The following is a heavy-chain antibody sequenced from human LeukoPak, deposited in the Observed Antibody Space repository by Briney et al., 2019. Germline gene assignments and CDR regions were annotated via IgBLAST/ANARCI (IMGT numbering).Heavy chain of an antibody. J-gene: IGHJ4*02. CDR3: ARLRGLLVAVAGPLYFDY. CDR2: IYYSGST. D-gene: IGHD6-19*01. V-gene: IGHV4-59*01. CDR1: GGSISSYY. Sequence: SETLSLTCTVSGGSISSYYWSWIRQPPGKGLEWIGYIYYSGSTDYNPSLKSRVTISVDTSKNQFSLKLSSVTAADTAVYYCARLRGLLVAVAGPLYFDYWGQGTLVTVSS.